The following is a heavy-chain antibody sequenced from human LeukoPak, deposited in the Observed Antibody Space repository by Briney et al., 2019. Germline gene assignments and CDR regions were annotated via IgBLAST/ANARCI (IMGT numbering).Heavy chain of an antibody. CDR2: ISFSGDRA. CDR3: AKAGTIDSSGYYFGY. J-gene: IGHJ4*02. CDR1: GFTFSSYA. D-gene: IGHD3-22*01. V-gene: IGHV3-23*01. Sequence: GGSLRLSCAASGFTFSSYAMSWDRQAPGKGLEWVSGISFSGDRAYYADSVKGRFTISRDNSKNTLYLQMNSLRADDTAVYYCAKAGTIDSSGYYFGYWGQGTLVTVSS.